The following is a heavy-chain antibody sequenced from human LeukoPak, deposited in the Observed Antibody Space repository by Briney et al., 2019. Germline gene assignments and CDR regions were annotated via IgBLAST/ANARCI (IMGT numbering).Heavy chain of an antibody. CDR1: GGSFSGYY. D-gene: IGHD3-22*01. Sequence: PSETLSLTCAVYGGSFSGYYWSWIRQPLGKGLEWIGEINHSGSTNYNPSLKSRVTISVDTSKNQFSLKLSSVTAADTAVYYCARLDYDSSGYSVWYFDYWGQGTLVTVSS. V-gene: IGHV4-34*01. CDR3: ARLDYDSSGYSVWYFDY. J-gene: IGHJ4*02. CDR2: INHSGST.